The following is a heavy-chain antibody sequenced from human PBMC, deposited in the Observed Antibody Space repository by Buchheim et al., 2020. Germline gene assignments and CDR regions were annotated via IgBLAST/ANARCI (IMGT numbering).Heavy chain of an antibody. D-gene: IGHD6-13*01. V-gene: IGHV3-74*01. Sequence: EVQLVESGGGLVQPGGSLRLSCAASGFTFSNFWMHWVRQAPGKGLVWISGIKGDGSSTSYADSMKGRFTISTDNAKNTIYLEIKSLRAEDTAVYYCARETRSAADSWGQGTL. CDR2: IKGDGSST. CDR1: GFTFSNFW. J-gene: IGHJ4*02. CDR3: ARETRSAADS.